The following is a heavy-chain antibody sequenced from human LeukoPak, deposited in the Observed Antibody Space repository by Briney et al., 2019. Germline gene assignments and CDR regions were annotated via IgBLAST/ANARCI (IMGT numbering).Heavy chain of an antibody. Sequence: SETLSLTCNVSGVSISSSSYYWGWIRQPPGKGLEWIGSIYSSGSTYYNSSLKSRVTISIDTSKNQVSLKMSSVAAADTAVYYCARQAGRAYAFDIWGQGTMVTVSS. D-gene: IGHD3-16*01. CDR3: ARQAGRAYAFDI. V-gene: IGHV4-39*01. CDR1: GVSISSSSYY. CDR2: IYSSGST. J-gene: IGHJ3*02.